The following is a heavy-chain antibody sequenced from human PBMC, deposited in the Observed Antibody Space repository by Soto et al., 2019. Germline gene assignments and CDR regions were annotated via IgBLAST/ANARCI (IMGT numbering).Heavy chain of an antibody. CDR3: ARAPVVPAATSYSDY. Sequence: QVQLPESGPGLVKPSQTLSLTCTVSGGSINSGAYYWSWIRQRPGKGLEWIGYIYYSGNTSYNPSLKSRVTISLDMSKNQFSLKLSSVTAADTAVYYCARAPVVPAATSYSDYWGQGTLVTVSS. CDR2: IYYSGNT. CDR1: GGSINSGAYY. V-gene: IGHV4-31*03. D-gene: IGHD2-2*01. J-gene: IGHJ4*02.